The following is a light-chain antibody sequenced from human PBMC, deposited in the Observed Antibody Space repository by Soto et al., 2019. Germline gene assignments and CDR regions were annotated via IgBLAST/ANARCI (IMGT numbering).Light chain of an antibody. CDR1: SSDVGGYNY. J-gene: IGLJ2*01. Sequence: QSALTQPASVSGSPGQSSTISCTGTSSDVGGYNYVSWYQHHPGKTPKLMIYEVSSRPSGVSNRFFGSKSGNTASLTISGLQTEDDADYFCSSYRTKSSVVFGGGTKLTVL. CDR3: SSYRTKSSVV. CDR2: EVS. V-gene: IGLV2-14*01.